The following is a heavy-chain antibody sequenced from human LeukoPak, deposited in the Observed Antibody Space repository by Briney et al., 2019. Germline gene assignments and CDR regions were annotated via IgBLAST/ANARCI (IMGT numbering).Heavy chain of an antibody. J-gene: IGHJ4*02. V-gene: IGHV5-51*01. CDR2: IYPGDSDT. D-gene: IGHD5-12*01. CDR1: GYSFTSYW. CDR3: ARHVKGYSGYSAFDY. Sequence: GESLKISCKGSGYSFTSYWIGWVRQMPGKGLEWMGIIYPGDSDTRYSPPFQGQVTISADKSISTAYLQWSSLKASDTAMYYCARHVKGYSGYSAFDYWGQGTLVTVSS.